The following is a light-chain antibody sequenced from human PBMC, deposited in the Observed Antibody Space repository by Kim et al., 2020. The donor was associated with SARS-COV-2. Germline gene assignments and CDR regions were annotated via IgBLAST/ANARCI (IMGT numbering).Light chain of an antibody. Sequence: DIQMTQSPSSLSASVGDRVTITCRASQSISNYLNWYQQKPGKAPKVLIYAASSLQSGVPSRFSGSGSGTDFTLTISSLQPEDFATYYCQQSYSTPGYTFGQGTKLEI. J-gene: IGKJ2*01. CDR1: QSISNY. V-gene: IGKV1-39*01. CDR3: QQSYSTPGYT. CDR2: AAS.